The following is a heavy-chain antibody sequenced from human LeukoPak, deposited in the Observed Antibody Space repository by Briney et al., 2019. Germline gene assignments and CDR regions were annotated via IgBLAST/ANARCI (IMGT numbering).Heavy chain of an antibody. Sequence: GASVKVSCKASGYTFTSYDINWVRQATGQGLEWMGWMNPNSGNTGYAQKFQGRVTITRNTSISTAYMELSSLRSEDTAVYYCARRPAAAGNFRGFRGSFDPWGQGTLVTVSS. D-gene: IGHD6-13*01. CDR2: MNPNSGNT. J-gene: IGHJ5*02. CDR1: GYTFTSYD. CDR3: ARRPAAAGNFRGFRGSFDP. V-gene: IGHV1-8*03.